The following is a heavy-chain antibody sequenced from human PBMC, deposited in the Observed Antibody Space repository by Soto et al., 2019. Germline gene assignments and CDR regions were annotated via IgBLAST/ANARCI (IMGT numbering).Heavy chain of an antibody. J-gene: IGHJ6*02. Sequence: KLVESGGGVVQPGRSLRLSGAASGFVFSDYGMHWVRQAPGKGLEWVALITNDGNNEFYRESVKGRFSISRGRSTNTVDLLMNSLRPEDTGVYYCAKEGPGGGRHFYYGMDVWGQGTTVTVSS. CDR3: AKEGPGGGRHFYYGMDV. D-gene: IGHD1-26*01. V-gene: IGHV3-30*18. CDR2: ITNDGNNE. CDR1: GFVFSDYG.